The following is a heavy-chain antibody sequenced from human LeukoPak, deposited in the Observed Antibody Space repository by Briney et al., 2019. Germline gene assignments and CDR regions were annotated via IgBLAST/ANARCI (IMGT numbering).Heavy chain of an antibody. CDR1: GGSISSSSYY. CDR3: ARHTPDSSGIRFFDY. V-gene: IGHV4-39*01. Sequence: PSETLSLTCTVSGGSISSSSYYWGWIRQPPGKGLEWIGSIYYSGSTYYNPSLKSRVTISVDTSKNQFSLKLSSVTAADTAVYYCARHTPDSSGIRFFDYWGRGTLVTVSS. CDR2: IYYSGST. D-gene: IGHD3-22*01. J-gene: IGHJ4*02.